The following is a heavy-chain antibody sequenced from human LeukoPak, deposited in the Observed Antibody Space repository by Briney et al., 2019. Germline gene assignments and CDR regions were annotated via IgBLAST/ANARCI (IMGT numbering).Heavy chain of an antibody. J-gene: IGHJ2*01. V-gene: IGHV6-1*01. D-gene: IGHD4-17*01. CDR1: GDSVSSNSGT. CDR3: ARVGVYGDPWYWYFDL. CDR2: TYYRSKWYN. Sequence: SQTLSLTCAISGDSVSSNSGTWNWIRQSPARGLEWLGRTYYRSKWYNDYAVSVKSRITINPDTSKNQFSLQLHSVTAADTAVYYCARVGVYGDPWYWYFDLWGRGTLVTVSS.